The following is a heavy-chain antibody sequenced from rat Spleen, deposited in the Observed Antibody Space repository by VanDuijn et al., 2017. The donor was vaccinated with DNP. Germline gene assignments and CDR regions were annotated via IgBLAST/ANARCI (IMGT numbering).Heavy chain of an antibody. V-gene: IGHV5-22*01. J-gene: IGHJ1*01. Sequence: EVLVVDSGGGLVQPGGSLRLSCAASGFTFSDYYMSWVRQAPTTGLEWVAYISYDGGSTNYGDSVKGRFTISRDIAKSTLYLQMNSLRAEDMATYYCARATRGGVFPSYYWYFDFWGPGTMVTVSS. CDR1: GFTFSDYY. D-gene: IGHD1-4*01. CDR2: ISYDGGST. CDR3: ARATRGGVFPSYYWYFDF.